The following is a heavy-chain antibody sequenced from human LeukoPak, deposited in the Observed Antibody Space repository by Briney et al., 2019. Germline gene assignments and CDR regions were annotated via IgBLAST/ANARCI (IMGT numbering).Heavy chain of an antibody. Sequence: SETLSLTCTVSGGSISSYYWSWIRQPPGKGLEWIGYIYYSGSTNYNPSLKSRVTISVDTSKNQFSLKLSSVTAADTAVYYCARDSLRGNYFDYWGQGTLVTVST. D-gene: IGHD1-26*01. V-gene: IGHV4-59*01. CDR3: ARDSLRGNYFDY. CDR1: GGSISSYY. CDR2: IYYSGST. J-gene: IGHJ4*02.